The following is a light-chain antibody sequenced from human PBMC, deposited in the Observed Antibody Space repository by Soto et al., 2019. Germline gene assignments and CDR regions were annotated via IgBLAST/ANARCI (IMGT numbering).Light chain of an antibody. J-gene: IGKJ1*01. CDR2: AAS. CDR1: QSISNY. CDR3: HQSYSTPRT. V-gene: IGKV1-39*01. Sequence: DIPMTQSPSSLSASVGDRVTITCRASQSISNYLNWYQQKPGKAPKLLMFAASSWQSGVPSRFSGGGSGTDFTLTISSPQPEDFATYHCHQSYSTPRTFGQGTKVEIK.